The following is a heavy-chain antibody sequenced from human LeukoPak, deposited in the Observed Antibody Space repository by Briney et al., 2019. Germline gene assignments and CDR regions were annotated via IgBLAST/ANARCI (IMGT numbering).Heavy chain of an antibody. CDR1: GFTFSSYS. D-gene: IGHD4-17*01. CDR2: ISGTGGST. J-gene: IGHJ4*02. V-gene: IGHV3-23*01. Sequence: AGGSLRLSCAASGFTFSSYSMSWVRQAPGKGLEWVSGISGTGGSTYYADSVKGRFTISTDNAKNSLYLQMNSLRAEDTALYYCARKPPSDYGDYVLDYWGQGTLVTVSS. CDR3: ARKPPSDYGDYVLDY.